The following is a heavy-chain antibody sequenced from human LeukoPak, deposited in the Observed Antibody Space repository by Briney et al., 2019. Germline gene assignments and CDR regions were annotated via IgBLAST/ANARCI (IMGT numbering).Heavy chain of an antibody. CDR2: IKQDGSEK. D-gene: IGHD3-3*01. V-gene: IGHV3-7*01. J-gene: IGHJ4*02. CDR3: ARVQPLESLTHSFDY. CDR1: GFTFSSYW. Sequence: PGGSLRLSCAASGFTFSSYWMSWVRQATGKGLEWVANIKQDGSEKYYVDSVKGRFTISRDNVKNSLYLQMNSLRAGDTAVYYCARVQPLESLTHSFDYWGQGTLVTVSS.